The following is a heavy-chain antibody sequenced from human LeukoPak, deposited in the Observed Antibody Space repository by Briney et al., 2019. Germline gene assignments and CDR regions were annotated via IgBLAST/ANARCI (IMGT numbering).Heavy chain of an antibody. CDR1: GFTFSSNG. D-gene: IGHD1-26*01. CDR2: IWTDGSAK. Sequence: PGRSLTLSCAASGFTFSSNGMHWVRQAPGKGLEWVAVIWTDGSAKYYADSVKGRFTISRDNSQSILFLQMNSLSAEDTAVYYCARRSSGTSAFDIWGQGTLVTVSS. J-gene: IGHJ3*02. V-gene: IGHV3-33*01. CDR3: ARRSSGTSAFDI.